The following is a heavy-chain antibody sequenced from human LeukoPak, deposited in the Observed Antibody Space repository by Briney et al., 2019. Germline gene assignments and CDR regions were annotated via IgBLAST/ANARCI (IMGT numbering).Heavy chain of an antibody. J-gene: IGHJ4*02. CDR2: ISPGDSDT. V-gene: IGHV5-51*01. CDR1: GYSFSSYY. D-gene: IGHD3-10*01. CDR3: ARQVSPMLFGYGSRRGYFDS. Sequence: GESLKISCKGSGYSFSSYYIAWVRQMPGKGLEWMGIISPGDSDTRYRPSFQGQVTISADKSINTAYLQWSSLKASDTAMYYCARQVSPMLFGYGSRRGYFDSWGQGTLVTVSS.